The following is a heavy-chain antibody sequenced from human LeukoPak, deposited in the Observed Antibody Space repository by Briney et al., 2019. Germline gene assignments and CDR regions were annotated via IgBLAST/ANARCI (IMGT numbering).Heavy chain of an antibody. D-gene: IGHD1-26*01. CDR1: GYSFSSYG. CDR3: ARGGIVGATRPTYFDY. J-gene: IGHJ4*02. CDR2: ISAYNGNT. Sequence: ASVKVSCKASGYSFSSYGISWVRQAPGQGLEWMGWISAYNGNTKYAQKLQGRVTMTTDTSTSTAYMELTSLRSDDTAVFYCARGGIVGATRPTYFDYWGQGTLVTVSS. V-gene: IGHV1-18*01.